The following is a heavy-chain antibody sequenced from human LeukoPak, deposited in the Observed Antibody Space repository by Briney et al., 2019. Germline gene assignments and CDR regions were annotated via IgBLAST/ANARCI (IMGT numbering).Heavy chain of an antibody. CDR3: AKSAGYYYDNNGHLRYFDY. CDR2: ISSSSSYI. Sequence: AGGSLRLSCAASGFTFSSYSMNWVRQAPGKGLEWVSSISSSSSYIYYADSVKGRFTISRDNAKNSLYLQMNSLRAEDTAVYYCAKSAGYYYDNNGHLRYFDYWGQGTLVTVSS. D-gene: IGHD3-22*01. J-gene: IGHJ4*02. V-gene: IGHV3-21*01. CDR1: GFTFSSYS.